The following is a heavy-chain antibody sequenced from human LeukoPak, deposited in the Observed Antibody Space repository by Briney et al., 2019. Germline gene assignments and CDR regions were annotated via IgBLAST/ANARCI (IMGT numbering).Heavy chain of an antibody. CDR2: IDGSGSS. D-gene: IGHD6-13*01. V-gene: IGHV4-38-2*02. CDR3: ARGLSYSSSWFAYYYYMDV. Sequence: SETLSLTCTVSGYSISSGYLWGWIRQPPGKGLEWIGSIDGSGSSYYNPSLKSRVTISVDTSRNQFSLKMTSVTAADTAVYYCARGLSYSSSWFAYYYYMDVWGIGTTVTVSS. CDR1: GYSISSGYL. J-gene: IGHJ6*03.